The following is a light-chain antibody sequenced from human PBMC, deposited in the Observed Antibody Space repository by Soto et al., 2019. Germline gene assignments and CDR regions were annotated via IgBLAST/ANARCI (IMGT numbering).Light chain of an antibody. V-gene: IGKV3D-20*01. CDR2: DAS. Sequence: EIGFTQSPSTLALYPGERATLSCGASQSVSSSYLAWYQQKPGLAPRLLIYDASSRATGIPDRFSGSGSGTDFTLTISRLEPEDFAVYYSPQYGSPGPFGPGTMVDI. CDR1: QSVSSSY. J-gene: IGKJ1*01. CDR3: PQYGSPGP.